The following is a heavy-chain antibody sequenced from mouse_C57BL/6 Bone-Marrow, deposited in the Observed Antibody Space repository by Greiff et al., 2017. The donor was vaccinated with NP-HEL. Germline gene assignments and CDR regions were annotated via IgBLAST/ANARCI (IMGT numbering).Heavy chain of an antibody. CDR2: IYPRSGNT. CDR1: GYTFTSYG. CDR3: ARPVYYDYGGSWFAY. V-gene: IGHV1-81*01. Sequence: QVHVKQSGAELARPGASVKLSCKASGYTFTSYGISWVKQRTGQGLEWIGEIYPRSGNTYYNEKFKGKATLTADKSSSTAYMELRSLTSEDSAVYFCARPVYYDYGGSWFAYWGQGTLVTVSA. D-gene: IGHD2-4*01. J-gene: IGHJ3*01.